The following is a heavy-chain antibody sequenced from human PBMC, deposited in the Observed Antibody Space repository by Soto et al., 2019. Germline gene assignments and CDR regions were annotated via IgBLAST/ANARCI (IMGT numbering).Heavy chain of an antibody. J-gene: IGHJ6*02. D-gene: IGHD2-2*01. V-gene: IGHV1-18*04. Sequence: ASVKVSCKASGYTFTSYGISWVRQAPGQGLEWMGWISAYNGNTNYAQKLQGRVTMTTDTSTSTAYMELRSLRSDDTAVYYCARDPLKYCSSTSCPPYYYYYGMDVWGQGTTVTVSS. CDR2: ISAYNGNT. CDR1: GYTFTSYG. CDR3: ARDPLKYCSSTSCPPYYYYYGMDV.